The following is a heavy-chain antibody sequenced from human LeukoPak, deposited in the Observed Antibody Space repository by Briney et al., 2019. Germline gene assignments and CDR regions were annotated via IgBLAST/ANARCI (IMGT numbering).Heavy chain of an antibody. D-gene: IGHD3-22*01. V-gene: IGHV1-3*02. CDR1: GYTFTSNA. CDR3: ATTYYDSSGYYPTYYFDY. CDR2: SNGANGNT. J-gene: IGHJ4*02. Sequence: GASVKVSCKASGYTFTSNAMHWVRQAPGQRLEWMGCSNGANGNTEYSHEFQGRVTMTEDTSTDTAYMELSSLRSEDTAVYYCATTYYDSSGYYPTYYFDYWGQGTLVTVSS.